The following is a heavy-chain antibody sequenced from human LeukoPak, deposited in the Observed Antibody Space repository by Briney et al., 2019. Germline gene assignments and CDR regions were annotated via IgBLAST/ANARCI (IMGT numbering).Heavy chain of an antibody. Sequence: SETLSLTCAVSGYSISSGYYWGWIRQPPGKGLEWIGSIYHSGSTYYNPSLKSRVTISVDTSKNQFSLKLSSVTAADTAVYYCARHISGLNWFDPWGQGTLVTVSS. D-gene: IGHD2-21*01. V-gene: IGHV4-38-2*01. CDR3: ARHISGLNWFDP. J-gene: IGHJ5*02. CDR1: GYSISSGYY. CDR2: IYHSGST.